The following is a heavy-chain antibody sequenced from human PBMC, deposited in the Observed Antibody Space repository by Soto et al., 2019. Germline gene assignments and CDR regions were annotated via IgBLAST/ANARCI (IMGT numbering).Heavy chain of an antibody. D-gene: IGHD3-3*01. V-gene: IGHV3-49*03. CDR3: ARDPDFWSAYAFDT. Sequence: PGGSLRLSCTGSGFAFGDFAVSWFRQAPGKGLEWVGFIRSEAYVATTEYAASVRGRFTISRDDSKGVAYLQMTSLKTEDTALYYCARDPDFWSAYAFDTWGQGTLVTVSS. CDR2: IRSEAYVATT. J-gene: IGHJ5*02. CDR1: GFAFGDFA.